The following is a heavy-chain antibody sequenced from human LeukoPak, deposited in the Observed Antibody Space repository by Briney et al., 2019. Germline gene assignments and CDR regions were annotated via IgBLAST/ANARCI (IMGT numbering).Heavy chain of an antibody. CDR3: ARDSDSRSKFYFAH. Sequence: PGGSLRLSCTASGFTFSNYYMSWVRQAPGKGLEWVAIIKPDGSEKYYVDSMKGQFSISRDNAKNLVFLEIINLRAEDTAVYYCARDSDSRSKFYFAHWGQGTLVTVSS. CDR1: GFTFSNYY. CDR2: IKPDGSEK. V-gene: IGHV3-7*01. J-gene: IGHJ4*02. D-gene: IGHD6-13*01.